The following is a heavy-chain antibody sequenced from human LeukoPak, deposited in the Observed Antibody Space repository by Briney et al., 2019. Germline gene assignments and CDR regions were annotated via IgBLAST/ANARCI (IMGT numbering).Heavy chain of an antibody. CDR3: ARDQGRGGLYSSSWHTHDY. Sequence: GASVKVSCKTSGYPFSNYDINWVRQAPGQGLEWMGWINPNSGGTNYAQKFQGRVTMTRDTSISTAYMELSRLRSDDTAVYYCARDQGRGGLYSSSWHTHDYWGQGTLVTVSS. CDR2: INPNSGGT. J-gene: IGHJ4*02. V-gene: IGHV1-2*02. D-gene: IGHD6-13*01. CDR1: GYPFSNYD.